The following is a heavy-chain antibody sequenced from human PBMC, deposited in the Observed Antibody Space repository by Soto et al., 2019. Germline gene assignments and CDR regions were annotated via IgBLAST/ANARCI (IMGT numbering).Heavy chain of an antibody. J-gene: IGHJ5*02. Sequence: QVQLVQSGAEVKKPGSSVKVSCKASGGTFSSYAISWVRQAPGQGLEWMGGIIPIFGTANYAQKFQGRVTITADESTSTAYMELSSLRSEDTAVYYCARDPLSYCGGDCYIRGEWFDPWGQGTLVTVSS. CDR3: ARDPLSYCGGDCYIRGEWFDP. CDR1: GGTFSSYA. V-gene: IGHV1-69*01. CDR2: IIPIFGTA. D-gene: IGHD2-21*02.